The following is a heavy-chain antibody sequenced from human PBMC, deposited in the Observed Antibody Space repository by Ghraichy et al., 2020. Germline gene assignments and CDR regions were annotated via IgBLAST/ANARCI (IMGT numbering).Heavy chain of an antibody. Sequence: GGSLRLSCAASGFTVSSNYMSWVRQAPGKGLEWVSVIYSGGSTYYADSVKGRFTISRHNSKNTLYLQMNSLRAEDTAVYYCATRYRYGDYYYGMDVWGQGTTVTVSS. V-gene: IGHV3-53*04. J-gene: IGHJ6*02. CDR2: IYSGGST. CDR3: ATRYRYGDYYYGMDV. CDR1: GFTVSSNY. D-gene: IGHD4-17*01.